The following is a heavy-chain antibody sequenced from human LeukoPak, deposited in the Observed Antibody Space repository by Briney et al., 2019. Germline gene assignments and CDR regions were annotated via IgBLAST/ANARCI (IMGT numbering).Heavy chain of an antibody. D-gene: IGHD3-22*01. Sequence: SETLSLTCIVSGGSISSYYWSWIRQPPGKGLEWIGYISYSGSTNYNPSLKSRVTISVDTSKNQFSLRLSSVTAADTAVYYCARAPGDYDSRGYRTYYFDYWGQGTLVTVSS. J-gene: IGHJ4*02. CDR3: ARAPGDYDSRGYRTYYFDY. CDR1: GGSISSYY. V-gene: IGHV4-59*01. CDR2: ISYSGST.